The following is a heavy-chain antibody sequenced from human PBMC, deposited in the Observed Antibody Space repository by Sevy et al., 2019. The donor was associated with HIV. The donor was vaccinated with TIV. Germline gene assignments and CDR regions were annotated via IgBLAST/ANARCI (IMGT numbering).Heavy chain of an antibody. CDR2: ISGSGGTT. V-gene: IGHV3-23*01. J-gene: IGHJ4*02. CDR3: AKLQSGDCNRTSCRDYYFDS. D-gene: IGHD2-2*01. CDR1: GFIFSNYA. Sequence: GGSLRLSCATSGFIFSNYAMSWVRQAPGKGLEWVSDISGSGGTTYYADAVRGRFTISRDNSKNTLYLRMDSLRAEDTAVYYCAKLQSGDCNRTSCRDYYFDSWGQGTLVTVSS.